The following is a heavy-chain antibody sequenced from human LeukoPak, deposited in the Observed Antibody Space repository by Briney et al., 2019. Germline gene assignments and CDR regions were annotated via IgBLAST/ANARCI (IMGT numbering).Heavy chain of an antibody. Sequence: GGSLRLSCAASGFTFSSYGMHWVRQAPGKGLEWVAVIWYDGRDKQYVDSVKGRFTISRDSSKNTLYLQMDSLRVEDTALYYCARRNGYYFDHWGQGTLVTVYS. D-gene: IGHD3-3*01. CDR3: ARRNGYYFDH. V-gene: IGHV3-33*01. CDR2: IWYDGRDK. J-gene: IGHJ4*02. CDR1: GFTFSSYG.